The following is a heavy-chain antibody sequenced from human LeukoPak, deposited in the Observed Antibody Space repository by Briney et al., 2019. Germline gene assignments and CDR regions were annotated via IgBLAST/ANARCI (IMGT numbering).Heavy chain of an antibody. D-gene: IGHD3-22*01. CDR2: IYYSGST. CDR3: ARDYAYDSSGYYYYGMDV. CDR1: GGSISSYY. V-gene: IGHV4-59*01. Sequence: PSETLSLTCTVSGGSISSYYWSLIRRPPGKGLEWIGYIYYSGSTNYNPSLKSRVTISVDTSKNQFSLKLSSVTAADTAVYYCARDYAYDSSGYYYYGMDVWGQGTTVTVSS. J-gene: IGHJ6*02.